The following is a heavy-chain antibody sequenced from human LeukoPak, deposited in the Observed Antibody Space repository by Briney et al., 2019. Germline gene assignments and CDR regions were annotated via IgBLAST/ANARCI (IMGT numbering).Heavy chain of an antibody. D-gene: IGHD6-13*01. J-gene: IGHJ6*03. CDR2: ISSSGSTI. CDR1: GFTFSDYY. CDR3: ARVSTPADIGIYYYYMDV. Sequence: GGSLRLSCAASGFTFSDYYMSWLRQAPGKGLEWVSYISSSGSTIYYADSVKGRFTISRDNAKNSLYLQMNSLRAEDTAVYYCARVSTPADIGIYYYYMDVWGKGTTVTVSS. V-gene: IGHV3-11*01.